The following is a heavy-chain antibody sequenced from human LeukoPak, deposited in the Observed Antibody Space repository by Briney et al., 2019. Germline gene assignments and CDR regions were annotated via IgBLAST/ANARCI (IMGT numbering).Heavy chain of an antibody. CDR2: IYYSGST. D-gene: IGHD5-18*01. J-gene: IGHJ4*02. CDR1: GGSISSGGYH. Sequence: SETLSLTCTVSGGSISSGGYHWSWIRQHPGKGLEWIGYIYYSGSTNYNPSLKSRVTISVDTSKNQFSLKLSSVTAADTAVYYCARVIEYSYGPFDYWGQGTLVTVSS. V-gene: IGHV4-61*08. CDR3: ARVIEYSYGPFDY.